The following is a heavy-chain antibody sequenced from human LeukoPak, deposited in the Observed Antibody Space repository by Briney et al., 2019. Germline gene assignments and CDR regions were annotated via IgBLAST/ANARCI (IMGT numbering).Heavy chain of an antibody. CDR3: ARGDSSSWYLGAFDL. J-gene: IGHJ3*01. CDR1: AGSIIIYY. V-gene: IGHV4-59*01. D-gene: IGHD6-13*01. Sequence: SETLSLTCTVSAGSIIIYYWSWSRHPPGEGREWSGYIFYSGTTNYNPSPKSRVTISVATSKHQFSLKLSSVTAADTAVYYCARGDSSSWYLGAFDLWGQGTMVTVSS. CDR2: IFYSGTT.